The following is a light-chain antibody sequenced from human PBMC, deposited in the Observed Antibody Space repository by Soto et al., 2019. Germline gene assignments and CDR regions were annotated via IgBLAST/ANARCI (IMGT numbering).Light chain of an antibody. V-gene: IGLV2-8*01. CDR2: EVS. J-gene: IGLJ1*01. Sequence: QSVLTQPPSASGSPGQSVTISCTGTSSDVGGYNYVSWYQQHQGKAPKLMLYEVSKRPSVVPDRFSGSKSGNTASLTVSGLQAEDEADYYCSSYAGINIYVFGTGIKPTVL. CDR1: SSDVGGYNY. CDR3: SSYAGINIYV.